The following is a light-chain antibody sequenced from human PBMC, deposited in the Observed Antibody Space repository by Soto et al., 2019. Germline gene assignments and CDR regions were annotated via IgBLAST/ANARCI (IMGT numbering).Light chain of an antibody. J-gene: IGKJ1*01. CDR1: QDIRSY. CDR2: ATS. V-gene: IGKV1-39*01. CDR3: QQGYTSRWT. Sequence: DIQMTQSPSSLSASVGGRVTITCRAGQDIRSYLNWYQQKPGKAPQLLIYATSFLQIGVPSRFSASGSGTDFSLVITDLQLEDSATYYCQQGYTSRWTSGQGTKV.